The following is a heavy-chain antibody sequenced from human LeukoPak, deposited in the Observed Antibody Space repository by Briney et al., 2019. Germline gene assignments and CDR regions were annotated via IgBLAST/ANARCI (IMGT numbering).Heavy chain of an antibody. CDR2: IRGSGGST. Sequence: GGSLRLSCAASGFTFSSYAMSWVRQAPGKGLEWVSTIRGSGGSTYYADSVKGRFTISRDNSKNTLYLQMNSLRAEDTAVYYCAKVQHSGSYYYYFDYWGQGTLVTVSS. CDR3: AKVQHSGSYYYYFDY. CDR1: GFTFSSYA. V-gene: IGHV3-23*01. J-gene: IGHJ4*02. D-gene: IGHD1-26*01.